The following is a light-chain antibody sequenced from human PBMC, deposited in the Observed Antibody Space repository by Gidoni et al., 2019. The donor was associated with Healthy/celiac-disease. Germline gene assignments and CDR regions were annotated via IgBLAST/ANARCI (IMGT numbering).Light chain of an antibody. Sequence: AIRMTQSPSSFSASTGDRVTITCRASQGISSYLAWYQQKPGKATKLLFYAASTLQGGVPSRFSGSGSGTDFTLTISCLQSEDFANYYCQQYYSLFTFGPGTKVEIK. CDR3: QQYYSLFT. CDR1: QGISSY. V-gene: IGKV1-8*01. J-gene: IGKJ3*01. CDR2: AAS.